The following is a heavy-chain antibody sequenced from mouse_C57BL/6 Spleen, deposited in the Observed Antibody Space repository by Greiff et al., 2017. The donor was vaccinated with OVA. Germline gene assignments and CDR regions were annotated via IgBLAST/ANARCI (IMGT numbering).Heavy chain of an antibody. J-gene: IGHJ1*03. Sequence: VQLQQPGTELVKPGASVKLSCKASGYTFTSYWMHWVKQRPGQGLEWIGNVNPSNGGTNYNEKFQSTATLTVDKSSSTAYMQLSSLTSEDSAVYYCARSAYCAGYFDVWGTGTPVTVSS. CDR1: GYTFTSYW. D-gene: IGHD2-10*01. CDR3: ARSAYCAGYFDV. CDR2: VNPSNGGT. V-gene: IGHV1-53*01.